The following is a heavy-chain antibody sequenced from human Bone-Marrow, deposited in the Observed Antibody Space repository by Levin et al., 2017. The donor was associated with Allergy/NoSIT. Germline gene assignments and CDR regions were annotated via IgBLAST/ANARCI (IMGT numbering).Heavy chain of an antibody. V-gene: IGHV1-69*06. CDR3: ARGKGDSSNDAFDI. CDR2: IIPIFGTA. D-gene: IGHD3-22*01. Sequence: KISCKASGGTFSSYAISWVRQAPGQGLEWMGGIIPIFGTANYAQKFQGRVTITADKSTSTAYMELSSLRSEDTAVYYCARGKGDSSNDAFDIWGQGTMVTVSS. CDR1: GGTFSSYA. J-gene: IGHJ3*02.